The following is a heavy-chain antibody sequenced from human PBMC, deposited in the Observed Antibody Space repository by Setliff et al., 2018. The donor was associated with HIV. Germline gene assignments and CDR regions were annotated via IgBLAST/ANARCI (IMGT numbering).Heavy chain of an antibody. CDR2: ISPIIGNA. J-gene: IGHJ5*02. Sequence: SVKVSCKASGGTFSSYAITWVRQAPGQGLEWMGGISPIIGNANYARKFQGRITITADKSTSTAYMELSSLRSEDTAVYYCARDLGSGRRWFDPWGQGTMVTVSS. CDR3: ARDLGSGRRWFDP. CDR1: GGTFSSYA. V-gene: IGHV1-69*10. D-gene: IGHD3-10*01.